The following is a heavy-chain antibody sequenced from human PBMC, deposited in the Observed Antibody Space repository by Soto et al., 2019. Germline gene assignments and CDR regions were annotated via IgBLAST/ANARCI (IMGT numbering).Heavy chain of an antibody. J-gene: IGHJ3*01. D-gene: IGHD3-16*01. CDR3: AREGYTFGPGAVRGAFDV. CDR2: IIPIFGTT. CDR1: GGTFGSNA. V-gene: IGHV1-69*15. Sequence: QVQLVQSETEVRKPGSSVKVSCRASGGTFGSNAISWVRQAPGQGLEWMGNIIPIFGTTKNAQNFQGRLTITADEYSTTAYMELSSLTSEDTAISYCAREGYTFGPGAVRGAFDVWGQGTMVTVSS.